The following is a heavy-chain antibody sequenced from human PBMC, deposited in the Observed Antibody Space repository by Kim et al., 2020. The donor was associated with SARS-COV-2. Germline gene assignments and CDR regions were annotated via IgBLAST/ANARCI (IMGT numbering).Heavy chain of an antibody. Sequence: SETLSLTCTVSGDSISSGDSYWSWIRQNPRKGLEWIGYIYYSGSTYYNPSLKSRVTLSVDTSENQFSLKLNSVTAADTGVYFCARAAYCSSITCSFDYWG. CDR2: IYYSGST. D-gene: IGHD2-2*01. J-gene: IGHJ4*01. V-gene: IGHV4-31*03. CDR1: GDSISSGDSY. CDR3: ARAAYCSSITCSFDY.